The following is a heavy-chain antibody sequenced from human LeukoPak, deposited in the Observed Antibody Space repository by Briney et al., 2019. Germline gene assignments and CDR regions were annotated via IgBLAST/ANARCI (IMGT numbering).Heavy chain of an antibody. CDR1: GFTFSSYG. D-gene: IGHD6-19*01. Sequence: GGSLRLSCAASGFTFSSYGMSWVRQAPGKGQEWVSAISGSGGSTYYADSVKGRFTISRDNSKNTLYLQMNSLRAEDTAVYYCAKDKGSGWYYFDSWGQGTLVTVSS. CDR2: ISGSGGST. J-gene: IGHJ4*02. CDR3: AKDKGSGWYYFDS. V-gene: IGHV3-23*01.